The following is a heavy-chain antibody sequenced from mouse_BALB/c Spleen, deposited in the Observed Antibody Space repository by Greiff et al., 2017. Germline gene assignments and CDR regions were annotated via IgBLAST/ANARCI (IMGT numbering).Heavy chain of an antibody. Sequence: VQLQQSGAELVRPGALVKLSCKASGFNIKDYYMHWVKQRPEQGLEWIGWIDPENGNTIYDPKFQGKASITADTSSNTAYLQLSRLTSEDTAVYYCASGITTVVVPFDYWGQGTTLTVSS. D-gene: IGHD1-1*01. CDR3: ASGITTVVVPFDY. CDR1: GFNIKDYY. CDR2: IDPENGNT. V-gene: IGHV14-1*02. J-gene: IGHJ2*01.